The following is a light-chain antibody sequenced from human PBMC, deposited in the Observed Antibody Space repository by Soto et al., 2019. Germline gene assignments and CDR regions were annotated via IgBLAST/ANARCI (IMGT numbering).Light chain of an antibody. CDR2: WAS. V-gene: IGKV4-1*01. Sequence: DIQMTQSPSTLSASVGDRVTITCRASQGISGWLAWYQQKPGQPPKLLIYWASIRDSGVPDRFSGSGSGTDFTLTISSLQAEDVAVYYCHQYSTTPNTFGQGTKLEIK. CDR1: QGISGW. CDR3: HQYSTTPNT. J-gene: IGKJ2*01.